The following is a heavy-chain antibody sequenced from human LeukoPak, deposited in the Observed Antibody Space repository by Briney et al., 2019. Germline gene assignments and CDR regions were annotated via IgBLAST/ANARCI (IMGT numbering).Heavy chain of an antibody. CDR3: ARALVCTSCYTSFFGPGWFDP. V-gene: IGHV3-11*01. CDR1: GFTFSDYY. CDR2: ISSSGSTI. J-gene: IGHJ5*02. D-gene: IGHD2-2*02. Sequence: GGSLRLSCAASGFTFSDYYMSWIRQAPGKGLELVSYISSSGSTIYYADSVKGRFTISRDNAKNSLYLQMNSLRAEDTAVYYCARALVCTSCYTSFFGPGWFDPWGQGTLVTVSS.